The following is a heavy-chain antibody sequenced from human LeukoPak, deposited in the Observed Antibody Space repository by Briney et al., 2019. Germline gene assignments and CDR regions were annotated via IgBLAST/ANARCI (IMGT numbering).Heavy chain of an antibody. CDR2: INQDGSQK. J-gene: IGHJ3*01. CDR1: ECTVSSYW. CDR3: VAGDWGARDSFDL. Sequence: GASLGLSYAASECTVSSYWMIFGGQGPGKELEWVANINQDGSQKYYVDSVKGRFTISRDNAKNSFFLQMSSLRAEDTSVYYCVAGDWGARDSFDLWGRGTMVTVSS. D-gene: IGHD2-21*02. V-gene: IGHV3-7*02.